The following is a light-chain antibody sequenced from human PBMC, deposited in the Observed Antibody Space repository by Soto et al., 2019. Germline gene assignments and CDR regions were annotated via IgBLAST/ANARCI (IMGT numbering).Light chain of an antibody. J-gene: IGLJ1*01. CDR1: SSSIGAGYD. CDR2: GNN. CDR3: QSYDSILTAYV. Sequence: QSVLTQPPSVSGAPGQRVTISCTGSSSSIGAGYDVHWYHQLPGAAPKLLVSGNNNRPSGVPDRFSASKSGTSASLAITGLQTEDDAHYYCQSYDSILTAYVFGTGTKLTVL. V-gene: IGLV1-40*01.